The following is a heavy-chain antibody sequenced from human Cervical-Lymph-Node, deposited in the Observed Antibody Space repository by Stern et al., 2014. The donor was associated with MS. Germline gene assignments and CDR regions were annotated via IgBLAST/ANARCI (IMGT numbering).Heavy chain of an antibody. CDR2: ISYDGSHK. Sequence: VQLVESGGGVVQPGRSLRLSCAASGFTFSSYGMHWVRQAPGKGLEWGAVISYDGSHKYYADSVKGRFTISRYNSKNTLYLQMNSLRAEDTAVYYCAKRFGYSSSWYRGGYYYYGMDVWGQGTTVTVSS. J-gene: IGHJ6*02. CDR1: GFTFSSYG. D-gene: IGHD6-13*01. V-gene: IGHV3-30*18. CDR3: AKRFGYSSSWYRGGYYYYGMDV.